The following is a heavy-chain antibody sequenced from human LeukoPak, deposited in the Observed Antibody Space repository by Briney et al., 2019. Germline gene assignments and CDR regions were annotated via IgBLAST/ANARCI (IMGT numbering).Heavy chain of an antibody. CDR1: GGSISSSSYY. CDR3: ARHPHYGSGSYRSYNWFDP. D-gene: IGHD3-10*01. J-gene: IGHJ5*02. V-gene: IGHV4-39*01. CDR2: IYYSGST. Sequence: PSETLSLTCTVSGGSISSSSYYWGWIRQPPGKGLEWIGSIYYSGSTYYNPSLKSRVTISVDTSMNQFSLKLSSVTAADTAVYYCARHPHYGSGSYRSYNWFDPWGQGTLVTVSS.